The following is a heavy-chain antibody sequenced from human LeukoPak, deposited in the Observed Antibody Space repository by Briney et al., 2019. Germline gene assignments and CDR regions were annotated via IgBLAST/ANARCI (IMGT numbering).Heavy chain of an antibody. J-gene: IGHJ4*02. D-gene: IGHD3-10*01. CDR2: ISSGSSTI. Sequence: GGSLRLSCAASGFTFSTYNMNWVRQAPGKGLEWVSYISSGSSTIYYADSVKGRFTISRDNAKNSLYLQMNSLRAEDSAVYYCARDEFYGWGQGTLVTVSS. CDR1: GFTFSTYN. V-gene: IGHV3-48*01. CDR3: ARDEFYG.